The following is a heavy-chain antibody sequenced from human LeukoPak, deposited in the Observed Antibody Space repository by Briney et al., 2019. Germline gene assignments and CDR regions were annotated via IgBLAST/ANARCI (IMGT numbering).Heavy chain of an antibody. D-gene: IGHD1-26*01. J-gene: IGHJ4*02. V-gene: IGHV4-59*08. CDR1: GGSISSYY. CDR3: ARAIVGASIDY. CDR2: IYYSGST. Sequence: PSETLSLTCTVSGGSISSYYWSWIRQPPGKGLEWIGYIYYSGSTSYNPSLKSRVTISVDTSKNQFSLKLSSVTAADTAVYYCARAIVGASIDYWGQGTLVTVSS.